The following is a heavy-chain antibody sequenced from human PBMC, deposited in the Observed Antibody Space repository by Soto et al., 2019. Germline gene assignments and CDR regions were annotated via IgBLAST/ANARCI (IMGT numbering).Heavy chain of an antibody. CDR3: ARDNWNYDPYYYGMDV. J-gene: IGHJ6*02. V-gene: IGHV4-31*03. CDR2: IYYSGSI. D-gene: IGHD1-7*01. Sequence: PSETLSLTCTVSGGSISSGGYYWSWIRQHPGKGLEWIGYIYYSGSIYYNPSLKSRVTISVDTSKNQFSLKLSSVTAADTAVYYCARDNWNYDPYYYGMDVWGQGTTVTVPS. CDR1: GGSISSGGYY.